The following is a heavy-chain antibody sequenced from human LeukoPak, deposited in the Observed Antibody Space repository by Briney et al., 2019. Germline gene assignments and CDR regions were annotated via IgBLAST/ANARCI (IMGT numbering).Heavy chain of an antibody. Sequence: GGSLRLSCAASGFTFSTYAMSWVRQAPGKGLEWVSAISANGASTFYADSVKGRFTISRDNSKNTLYLQMNSLRAEDTAVYYCAKDRHPRYSSGWYYFDYWGQGTLVTVSS. CDR2: ISANGAST. J-gene: IGHJ4*02. CDR1: GFTFSTYA. D-gene: IGHD6-19*01. CDR3: AKDRHPRYSSGWYYFDY. V-gene: IGHV3-23*01.